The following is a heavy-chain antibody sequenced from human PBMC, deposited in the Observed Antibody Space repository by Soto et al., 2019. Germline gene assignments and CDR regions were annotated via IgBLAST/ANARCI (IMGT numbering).Heavy chain of an antibody. CDR2: INAGNGNT. V-gene: IGHV1-3*01. Sequence: QVQLVQSGAEVKKPGASGRVSCKASGYTFTSYAMLWLRQAPGQRLEWMGWINAGNGNTKYSQKFQGRVTITRDTSASTAYMELSSLRSEDTAVYYCARDLPYGSGSPEFDYWGQGTLVTVSS. CDR3: ARDLPYGSGSPEFDY. D-gene: IGHD3-10*01. CDR1: GYTFTSYA. J-gene: IGHJ4*02.